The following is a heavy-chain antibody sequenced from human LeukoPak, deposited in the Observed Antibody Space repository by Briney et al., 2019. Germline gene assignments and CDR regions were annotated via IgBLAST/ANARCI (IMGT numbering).Heavy chain of an antibody. D-gene: IGHD2-15*01. CDR1: GFTFSSYA. CDR3: ARSEDIVVVVADYGMDV. CDR2: ISSNGGST. J-gene: IGHJ6*02. V-gene: IGHV3-64*01. Sequence: GGSPRLSCAASGFTFSSYAMHWVREAPGKGLEYVSAISSNGGSTYYANSVKGRFTISRDNSKNTLYLQMGSLRAEDMAVYYCARSEDIVVVVADYGMDVWGQGTTVTVSS.